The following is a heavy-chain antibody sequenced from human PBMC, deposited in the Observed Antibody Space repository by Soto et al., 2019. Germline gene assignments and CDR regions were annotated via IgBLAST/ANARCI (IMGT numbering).Heavy chain of an antibody. D-gene: IGHD2-2*01. CDR3: ARGTLVHQNYYCYYYMDV. V-gene: IGHV4-59*01. CDR1: GGSISSYY. Sequence: QVQLQESGPGLVKPSETLSLTCTVSGGSISSYYWSWIRQPPGKGLEWIGYIYYSGSTNYNPSLKSRVTISVDTSKNQFSLKLSSVTAADTAVYYCARGTLVHQNYYCYYYMDVWGKGTTVTVSS. J-gene: IGHJ6*03. CDR2: IYYSGST.